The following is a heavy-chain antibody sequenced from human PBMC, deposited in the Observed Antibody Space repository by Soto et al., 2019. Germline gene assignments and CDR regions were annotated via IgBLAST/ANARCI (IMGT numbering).Heavy chain of an antibody. Sequence: LRLSCAGSGFTFSSFAMSWVRQAPGKGLEWVAATSYDGSNKYYADSVKGRFTISRDNSKNTLYLQMNSLRAEDTAVYYCAKDLSSTVTTYSYYYGMDVWGQGTTVTVSS. V-gene: IGHV3-30-3*02. CDR3: AKDLSSTVTTYSYYYGMDV. D-gene: IGHD4-17*01. CDR2: TSYDGSNK. CDR1: GFTFSSFA. J-gene: IGHJ6*02.